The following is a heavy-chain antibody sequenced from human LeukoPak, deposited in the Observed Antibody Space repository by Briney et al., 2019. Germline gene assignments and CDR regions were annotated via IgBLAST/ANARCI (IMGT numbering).Heavy chain of an antibody. D-gene: IGHD3-10*01. CDR2: ISSSGSTI. V-gene: IGHV3-11*01. CDR1: GFTFSDYY. CDR3: ARDRLAGVRGVITGSFDY. J-gene: IGHJ4*02. Sequence: GGSLRLSCAASGFTFSDYYMSWIRQAPGKGLEWVSYISSSGSTIYYADSVKGRFTISRDNAKNSLYLQMNSLRAEDTAVYYCARDRLAGVRGVITGSFDYWGQGTLVTVSS.